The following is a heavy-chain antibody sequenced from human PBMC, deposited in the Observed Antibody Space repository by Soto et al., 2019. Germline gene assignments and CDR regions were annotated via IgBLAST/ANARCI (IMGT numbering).Heavy chain of an antibody. Sequence: SETLSLTCTVSGGSTSSYYWIWIRQPPGKGLEWIGYISYSGSTNYNPSLKSRPTISVDTSKNQFSLKLRSVTAADTAVYYCARASPYGDYALDYWGQGTLVTVS. J-gene: IGHJ4*02. CDR2: ISYSGST. D-gene: IGHD4-17*01. CDR1: GGSTSSYY. CDR3: ARASPYGDYALDY. V-gene: IGHV4-59*01.